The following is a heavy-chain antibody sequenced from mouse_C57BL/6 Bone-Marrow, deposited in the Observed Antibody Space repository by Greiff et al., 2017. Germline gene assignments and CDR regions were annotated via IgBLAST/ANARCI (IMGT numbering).Heavy chain of an antibody. J-gene: IGHJ4*01. CDR2: ISSGSSTI. Sequence: EVKLVESGGGLVKPGGSLKLSCAASGFTFSDYGMHWVRQAPEKGLEWVAYISSGSSTIYYADTVKGRFTISRDNAKNTLFLQMTSLRSEDTAMYYCARATYLYARDDWGQGTSVTVSS. V-gene: IGHV5-17*01. CDR3: ARATYLYARDD. D-gene: IGHD5-1*01. CDR1: GFTFSDYG.